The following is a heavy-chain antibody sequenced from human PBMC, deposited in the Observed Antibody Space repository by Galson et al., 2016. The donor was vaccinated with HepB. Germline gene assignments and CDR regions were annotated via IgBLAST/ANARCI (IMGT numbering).Heavy chain of an antibody. CDR2: IWYDGGNK. Sequence: SLRLSCAASGFTFSHYGMHWVRQAPGKGLEWVAVIWYDGGNKFYAGSVQGRFTISRDNSKNTLYLQMNSLRAEDTAVYYCARDLFLGGPVRDPGGKGTLVIVS. J-gene: IGHJ5*02. CDR1: GFTFSHYG. V-gene: IGHV3-33*01. D-gene: IGHD3-16*01. CDR3: ARDLFLGGPVRDP.